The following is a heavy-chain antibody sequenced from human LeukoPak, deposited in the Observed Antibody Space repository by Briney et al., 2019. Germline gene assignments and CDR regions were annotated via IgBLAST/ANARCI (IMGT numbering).Heavy chain of an antibody. D-gene: IGHD3-22*01. Sequence: SETLSLTCTVSGGSISTGGYFWGWIRQPPGKGLEWIGSFYYSGTTHYNPSLKSRITISEDTSKNQISLNLNSVTAADTAVYYCARGYYYDSSGYYVVSPWGQGTLVTVSS. CDR2: FYYSGTT. CDR1: GGSISTGGYF. CDR3: ARGYYYDSSGYYVVSP. V-gene: IGHV4-39*01. J-gene: IGHJ4*02.